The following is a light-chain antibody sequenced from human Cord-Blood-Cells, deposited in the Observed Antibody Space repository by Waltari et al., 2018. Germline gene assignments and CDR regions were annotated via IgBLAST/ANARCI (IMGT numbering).Light chain of an antibody. Sequence: EIVMPQSPATLSVSPGERATLSCRASQSVSSNLAWYQQKPGQAPRLLIYGASTRATGIPARFSGGGSGTEFTLTISSLQSEDFAVYYCQQYNNWPPLTFGGGTKVEIK. V-gene: IGKV3-15*01. J-gene: IGKJ4*01. CDR1: QSVSSN. CDR3: QQYNNWPPLT. CDR2: GAS.